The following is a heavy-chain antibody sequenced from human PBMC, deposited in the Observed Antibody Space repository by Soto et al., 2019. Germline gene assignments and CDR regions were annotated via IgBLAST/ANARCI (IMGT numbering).Heavy chain of an antibody. CDR1: GGTFSSYT. V-gene: IGHV1-69*02. CDR3: ARGDGGGDCRYYLDY. CDR2: IIPILGIA. J-gene: IGHJ4*02. D-gene: IGHD2-21*02. Sequence: GASVKVSCKASGGTFSSYTISWVRQAPGQGLEWMGRIIPILGIANYAQKFQGRVTITADKSTSTAYMELSSLRSEDTAVYYCARGDGGGDCRYYLDYWGQGTLVTVSS.